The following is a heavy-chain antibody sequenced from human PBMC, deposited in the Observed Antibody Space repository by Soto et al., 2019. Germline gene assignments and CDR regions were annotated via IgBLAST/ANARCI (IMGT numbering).Heavy chain of an antibody. CDR3: AVGQARASSGLIDS. CDR2: FDPEDGET. CDR1: GYTLTKLS. J-gene: IGHJ4*02. D-gene: IGHD3-22*01. Sequence: ASVKVSCKVSGYTLTKLSMHWVRQAPGKGLEWMGGFDPEDGETIYAQAFQGRLTMTEDTSRDTAYMELSSLRSEDTAVYYCAVGQARASSGLIDSWGQGTLVTVYS. V-gene: IGHV1-24*01.